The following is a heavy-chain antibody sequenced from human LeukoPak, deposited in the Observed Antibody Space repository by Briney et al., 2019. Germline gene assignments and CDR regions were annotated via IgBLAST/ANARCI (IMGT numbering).Heavy chain of an antibody. J-gene: IGHJ6*03. Sequence: PGGSLRLSCAASGFTFSNAWMNWVRQAPGKGLEWVGRIKSKTDGGTTDYAAPVKGRFTISRDDSKNTLYLQMNSLKTEDTAVYYCITVGDCSSTSCYYYYMDVWGKGTTVTVSS. V-gene: IGHV3-15*01. CDR1: GFTFSNAW. CDR3: ITVGDCSSTSCYYYYMDV. D-gene: IGHD2-2*03. CDR2: IKSKTDGGTT.